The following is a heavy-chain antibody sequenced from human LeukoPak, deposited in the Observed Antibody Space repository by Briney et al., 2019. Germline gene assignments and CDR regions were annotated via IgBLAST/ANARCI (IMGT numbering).Heavy chain of an antibody. CDR3: ARYSGSYSGFDY. Sequence: PSESLSLTCTVSGGSISSYYWSWIRQPPGKGLEWIGYIYYSGSINYNPSLKSRVTISVDTSKNQFSLKLRSVTAADTAVYYCARYSGSYSGFDYWGQGTLVTVSS. D-gene: IGHD1-26*01. J-gene: IGHJ4*02. CDR2: IYYSGSI. V-gene: IGHV4-59*08. CDR1: GGSISSYY.